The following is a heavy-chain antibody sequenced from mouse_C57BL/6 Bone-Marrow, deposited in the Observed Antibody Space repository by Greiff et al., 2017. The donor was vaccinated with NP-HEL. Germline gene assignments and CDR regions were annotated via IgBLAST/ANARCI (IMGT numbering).Heavy chain of an antibody. V-gene: IGHV1-4*01. D-gene: IGHD1-1*01. CDR3: ASPPIYYYGSSDDY. J-gene: IGHJ2*01. CDR1: GYTFTSYT. Sequence: VQLQQSGAELARPGASVKMSCKASGYTFTSYTMHWVKQRPGQGLAWIGDINPSSGYTTYNEKFKAKAPLTAGTSSSPAYMPLSSLTTDDSAVDYCASPPIYYYGSSDDYWGQGTTLTVSA. CDR2: INPSSGYT.